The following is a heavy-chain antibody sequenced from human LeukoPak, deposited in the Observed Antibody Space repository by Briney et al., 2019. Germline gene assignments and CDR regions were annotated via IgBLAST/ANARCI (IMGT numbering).Heavy chain of an antibody. CDR1: GFTFSSYE. CDR3: AREIVSAVAGNFDY. Sequence: GGSLRLSCAASGFTFSSYEMNWVRQAPGKGLVWVSYISSSGSTRTYADSVKGRFTISRDNAKNSLYLEMNSLRAEDTAVYYCAREIVSAVAGNFDYWGQGTLVTVSS. J-gene: IGHJ4*02. D-gene: IGHD6-19*01. CDR2: ISSSGSTR. V-gene: IGHV3-48*03.